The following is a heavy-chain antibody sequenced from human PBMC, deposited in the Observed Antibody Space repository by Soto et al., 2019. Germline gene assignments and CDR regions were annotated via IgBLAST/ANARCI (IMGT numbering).Heavy chain of an antibody. CDR1: GFTFSSYA. V-gene: IGHV3-23*01. J-gene: IGHJ4*02. Sequence: GGSLRLSCAASGFTFSSYAMSWVRQAPGKGLEWVSAISGSGGSTYYADSVKGRCTISRDNSKNTLYLQMNSLRPEDTAVYYCAKAGEGSSDPFPFDYWGQGTLVTVSS. CDR3: AKAGEGSSDPFPFDY. CDR2: ISGSGGST. D-gene: IGHD6-6*01.